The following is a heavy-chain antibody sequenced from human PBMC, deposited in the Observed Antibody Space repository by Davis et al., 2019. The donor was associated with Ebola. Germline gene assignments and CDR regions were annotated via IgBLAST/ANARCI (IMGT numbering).Heavy chain of an antibody. CDR3: AREFRDYYDSSGYYYVYAFDI. Sequence: AASVKVSCKASGYTFTSYGISWVRQAPGQGLEWMGRINPNSGGTNYAQKFQGRVTMTRDTSISTAYMELSRLRSDDTAVYYCAREFRDYYDSSGYYYVYAFDIWGQGTMVIVSS. V-gene: IGHV1-2*06. CDR2: INPNSGGT. D-gene: IGHD3-22*01. CDR1: GYTFTSYG. J-gene: IGHJ3*02.